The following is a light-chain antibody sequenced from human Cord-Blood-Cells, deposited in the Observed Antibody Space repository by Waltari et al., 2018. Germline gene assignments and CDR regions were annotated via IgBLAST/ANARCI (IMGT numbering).Light chain of an antibody. Sequence: EIVLTQSPATMSLSPRERATLFCRASQSVSRYLAWYQQKPGPAPRLLIYDASNRATGIPARFSGSGSGTDFTLTISSLEPEDFAVYYCQQRSNCPITFGQGTRLEIK. CDR2: DAS. J-gene: IGKJ5*01. CDR3: QQRSNCPIT. V-gene: IGKV3-11*01. CDR1: QSVSRY.